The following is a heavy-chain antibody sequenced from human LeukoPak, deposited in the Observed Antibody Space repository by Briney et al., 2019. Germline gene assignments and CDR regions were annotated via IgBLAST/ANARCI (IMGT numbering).Heavy chain of an antibody. CDR1: GYTFTGYY. CDR3: AKGGWVAASPFDY. V-gene: IGHV1-2*06. J-gene: IGHJ4*02. D-gene: IGHD2-15*01. Sequence: GASVKVSCKASGYTFTGYYMHWVRQAPGQGLEWMGRINPNSGGTNYAQKFQGRVTMTRDTSISTAYMELSRLRSDDTAVYYCAKGGWVAASPFDYWGQGTLVTVFS. CDR2: INPNSGGT.